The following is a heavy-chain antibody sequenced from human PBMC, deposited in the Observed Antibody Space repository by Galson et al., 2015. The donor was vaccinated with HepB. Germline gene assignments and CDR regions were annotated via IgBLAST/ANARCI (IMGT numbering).Heavy chain of an antibody. Sequence: SLRLSCAASGFTFSSYWMSWVRQAPGKGLEWVANIKQDGSGKYYVDSVKGRFTISRDNAKNSLYLQMNSLRAEDTAVYYCARNYYDSSGYYYWVGAFDIWGQGTMVTVSS. J-gene: IGHJ3*02. D-gene: IGHD3-22*01. CDR2: IKQDGSGK. V-gene: IGHV3-7*01. CDR3: ARNYYDSSGYYYWVGAFDI. CDR1: GFTFSSYW.